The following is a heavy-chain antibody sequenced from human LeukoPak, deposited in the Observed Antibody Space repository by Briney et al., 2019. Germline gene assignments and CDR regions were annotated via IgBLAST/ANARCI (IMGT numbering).Heavy chain of an antibody. CDR2: IGSGTGSYI. CDR1: GFSFSSYS. Sequence: PGGSLRLSCVVSGFSFSSYSMNWVRQAPGKGLEWVSTIGSGTGSYIYYADSVRGRFTISRDNAKNSLYLQMNSLRAEDTAVYYCARCSGVFGSSDYWGQGTLVTVSS. D-gene: IGHD6-6*01. CDR3: ARCSGVFGSSDY. V-gene: IGHV3-21*01. J-gene: IGHJ4*02.